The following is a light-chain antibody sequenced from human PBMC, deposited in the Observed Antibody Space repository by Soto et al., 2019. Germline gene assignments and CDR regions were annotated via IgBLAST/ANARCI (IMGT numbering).Light chain of an antibody. CDR3: QQSYSTPFP. CDR1: QSISSY. V-gene: IGKV1-39*01. Sequence: DIQMTQSPSSLSASVGDRVTITCRASQSISSYLNWYQQKPGKAPKLLIYAASSLQSGVPSRFSGRGSGTDFPLTISSLQPEDFATYYCQQSYSTPFPFGPGTKVDIK. CDR2: AAS. J-gene: IGKJ3*01.